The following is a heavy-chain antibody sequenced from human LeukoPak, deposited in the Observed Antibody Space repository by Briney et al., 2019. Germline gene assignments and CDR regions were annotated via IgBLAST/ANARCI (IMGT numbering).Heavy chain of an antibody. Sequence: GGSLRLSCAASGFTFSSYSMTWVRQAPGKGLEWVSSMCSGGRYIYYADSVRGRFTISRDNAKNSLYLLMNSLRVEDTAVYYCARDRPRGASRFFVVQWGQGTLVTVSS. CDR1: GFTFSSYS. CDR2: MCSGGRYI. CDR3: ARDRPRGASRFFVVQ. J-gene: IGHJ4*02. D-gene: IGHD3-3*01. V-gene: IGHV3-21*01.